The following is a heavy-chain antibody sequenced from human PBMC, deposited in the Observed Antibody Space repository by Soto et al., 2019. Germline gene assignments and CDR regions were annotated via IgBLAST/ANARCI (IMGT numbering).Heavy chain of an antibody. CDR1: GGTFSSYA. V-gene: IGHV1-69*13. D-gene: IGHD3-16*01. J-gene: IGHJ6*02. CDR2: IIPIFGTA. Sequence: SVKVSCKASGGTFSSYAISWVRQAPGQGLEWMGGIIPIFGTANYAQKFQGRVTITADESTSTAYMELSSLRSEDTAVYYCASPSITIRVVGGYFYCMDVWGEVTTFTVSS. CDR3: ASPSITIRVVGGYFYCMDV.